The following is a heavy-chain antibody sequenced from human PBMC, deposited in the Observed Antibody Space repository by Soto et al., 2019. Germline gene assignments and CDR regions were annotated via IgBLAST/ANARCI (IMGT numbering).Heavy chain of an antibody. J-gene: IGHJ4*02. D-gene: IGHD4-17*01. V-gene: IGHV3-30*18. CDR2: ISYDGSNT. CDR1: GFIFSSYG. Sequence: QVQLVESGGGVVQPGRSLRLSCAASGFIFSSYGMHWVRQAPGKGLEWVAVISYDGSNTYYADSVKGRFAISRDNSKNTLYLQMNSLRAEDTAVYYCAKARYGGNGPEAATYFDYWGQGMLVTVSS. CDR3: AKARYGGNGPEAATYFDY.